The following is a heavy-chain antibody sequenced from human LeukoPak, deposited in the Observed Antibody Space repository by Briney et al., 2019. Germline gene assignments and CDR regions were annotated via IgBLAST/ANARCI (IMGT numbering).Heavy chain of an antibody. D-gene: IGHD3-22*01. J-gene: IGHJ4*02. V-gene: IGHV4-39*01. Sequence: QSSETLSLTCTVSGGSISSSSYYWGWIRQPPGKGLEWIGSIYYSGSTYYNPSLKSRVTISVDTSKNQFSLKLSSVTAADTAVYYCARHDLRGRYYDSSGSDYWGQETLVTVSS. CDR1: GGSISSSSYY. CDR2: IYYSGST. CDR3: ARHDLRGRYYDSSGSDY.